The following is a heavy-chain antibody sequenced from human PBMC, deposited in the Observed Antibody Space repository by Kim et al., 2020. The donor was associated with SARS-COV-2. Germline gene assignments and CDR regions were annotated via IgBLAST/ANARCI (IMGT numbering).Heavy chain of an antibody. CDR3: ARARMVAATERPYNWFDP. J-gene: IGHJ5*02. CDR2: IYTSGST. CDR1: GGSISSGSYY. V-gene: IGHV4-61*02. D-gene: IGHD2-15*01. Sequence: SETLSLTCTVSGGSISSGSYYWSWIRQPAGKGLEWIGRIYTSGSTNYNPSLKSRVTISVDTSKNQFSLKLSSVTAADTAVYYCARARMVAATERPYNWFDPWGQGTLVTVSS.